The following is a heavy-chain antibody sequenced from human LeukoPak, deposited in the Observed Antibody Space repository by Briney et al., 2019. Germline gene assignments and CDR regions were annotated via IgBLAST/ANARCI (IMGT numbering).Heavy chain of an antibody. Sequence: PGGSLRLSCAASGFTFSTYAMSWVRQAPGKGLEWVSAISGSGGSTYYADSVEGRFTISRDNSKNTLYLQMNSLRAEDTAVYYCAKYCSSTSCYGGIYYGMDVWGQGTTVTVSS. D-gene: IGHD2-2*01. CDR3: AKYCSSTSCYGGIYYGMDV. CDR2: ISGSGGST. CDR1: GFTFSTYA. J-gene: IGHJ6*02. V-gene: IGHV3-23*01.